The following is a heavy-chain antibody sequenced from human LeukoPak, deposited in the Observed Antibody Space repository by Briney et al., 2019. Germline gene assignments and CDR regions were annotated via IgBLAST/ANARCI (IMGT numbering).Heavy chain of an antibody. Sequence: SETLSLTCTVSDGSISSYYWSWIRQPQGKGLEWIGYIYYSGSTNYNPSLKSRVTISVDTSKNQFSLKLSSVTAADTAVYYCARHDYGDYSDYWGQGTLVTVSS. V-gene: IGHV4-59*08. D-gene: IGHD4-17*01. CDR1: DGSISSYY. CDR2: IYYSGST. CDR3: ARHDYGDYSDY. J-gene: IGHJ4*02.